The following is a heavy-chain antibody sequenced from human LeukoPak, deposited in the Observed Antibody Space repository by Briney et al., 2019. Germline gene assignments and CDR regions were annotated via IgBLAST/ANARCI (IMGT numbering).Heavy chain of an antibody. CDR3: ARDPKGGSSSFLYFDY. CDR2: INPSGGST. D-gene: IGHD6-13*01. J-gene: IGHJ4*02. V-gene: IGHV1-46*01. CDR1: GYTFTSYY. Sequence: ASVKISCKACGYTFTSYYMHWVRQAPGQGLEWMGIINPSGGSTSYAQKFQGRVTMTRDTSTSTVYMELSSLRSEDTAVYYCARDPKGGSSSFLYFDYWGQGTLVTVSS.